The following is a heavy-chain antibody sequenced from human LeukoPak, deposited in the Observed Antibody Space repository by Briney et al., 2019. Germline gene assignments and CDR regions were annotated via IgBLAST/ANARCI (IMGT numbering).Heavy chain of an antibody. Sequence: SETLSLTCTVSGGSISSYYWSWIRQPPGKGLEWIGYIYYSGSTNYNPSLKSRVTISVDTSKNEVSLKLTSVTAADTAVYYCARQSEGFDPWGAGILVTVSS. V-gene: IGHV4-59*01. CDR3: ARQSEGFDP. J-gene: IGHJ5*02. CDR1: GGSISSYY. CDR2: IYYSGST.